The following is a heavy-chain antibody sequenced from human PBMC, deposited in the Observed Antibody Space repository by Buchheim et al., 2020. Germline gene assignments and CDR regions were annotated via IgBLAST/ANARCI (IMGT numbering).Heavy chain of an antibody. CDR1: GFTFSSYA. CDR3: ATGYCSGGCLDY. V-gene: IGHV3-30-3*01. J-gene: IGHJ4*02. Sequence: QVQLVESGGGVVQPGRSLRLSCAASGFTFSSYAMHWVRQAPGKGLEWVAVISYDGSNKYYADSVKGRFTISRDNSKNTLYLQMNSLRAEDTAVYYCATGYCSGGCLDYRGQGTL. CDR2: ISYDGSNK. D-gene: IGHD2-15*01.